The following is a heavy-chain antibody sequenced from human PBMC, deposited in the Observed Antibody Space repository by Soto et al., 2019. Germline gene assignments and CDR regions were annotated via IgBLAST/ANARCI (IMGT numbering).Heavy chain of an antibody. D-gene: IGHD3-9*01. CDR3: VREGKSSLATGYYDS. J-gene: IGHJ4*02. V-gene: IGHV4-30-4*01. Sequence: SETLSLTCTVSGGSISTGDYYWSWIRQPPGKGLEWIGYIYKDGSTFYNPSLKSRVSLSLDTSSSRFSLRLRSVTAADTAFYYCVREGKSSLATGYYDSWGPGNLVTVSS. CDR1: GGSISTGDYY. CDR2: IYKDGST.